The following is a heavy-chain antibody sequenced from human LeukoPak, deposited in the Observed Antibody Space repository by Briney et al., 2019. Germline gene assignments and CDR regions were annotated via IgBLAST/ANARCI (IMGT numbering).Heavy chain of an antibody. CDR2: INHSGST. CDR3: ARERFGYCSGGSCFDLLDY. V-gene: IGHV4-34*01. Sequence: SETLSLTCAVYGGSFSGYYWSWIRQPPGKGLEWIGEINHSGSTNYNPSLKSRVTISVDTSKNQFSLKLSSVTAADTAVYYCARERFGYCSGGSCFDLLDYWGQGTLVTVSS. J-gene: IGHJ4*02. CDR1: GGSFSGYY. D-gene: IGHD2-15*01.